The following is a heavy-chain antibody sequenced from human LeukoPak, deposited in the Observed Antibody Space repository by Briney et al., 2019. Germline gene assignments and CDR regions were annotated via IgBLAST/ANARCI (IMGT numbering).Heavy chain of an antibody. CDR3: AGRRVVPAAKYAFDI. J-gene: IGHJ3*02. V-gene: IGHV1-2*02. D-gene: IGHD2-2*01. CDR2: INPNSGGT. CDR1: GYTFTGYY. Sequence: AASVKVSCKASGYTFTGYYMHWVRQAPGQGLEWMGWINPNSGGTNYAQKFQGRVTMTRDTSISTAYMELSRLRSDDTAVYYCAGRRVVPAAKYAFDIWGQGTMVTVSS.